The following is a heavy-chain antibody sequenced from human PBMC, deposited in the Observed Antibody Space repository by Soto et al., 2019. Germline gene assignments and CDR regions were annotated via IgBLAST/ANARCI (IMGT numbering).Heavy chain of an antibody. J-gene: IGHJ6*03. Sequence: SETLSLTCTVSGGSISSYYWSWIRQPPGKGLEWIGYIYYSGSTNYNPSLKSRVTISVDTSKNHFSLKLSSVTAADTAVYYCARLYSSGWSNYYYYYMDVWGKGTTVTVSS. CDR2: IYYSGST. CDR1: GGSISSYY. D-gene: IGHD6-19*01. CDR3: ARLYSSGWSNYYYYYMDV. V-gene: IGHV4-59*01.